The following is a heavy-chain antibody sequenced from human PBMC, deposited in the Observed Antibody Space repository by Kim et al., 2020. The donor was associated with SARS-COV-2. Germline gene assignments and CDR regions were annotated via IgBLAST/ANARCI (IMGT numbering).Heavy chain of an antibody. V-gene: IGHV4-39*01. J-gene: IGHJ6*04. Sequence: SETLSLTCTVSGGSISSSSYYWGWIRQPPGKGLEWIGSIYYSGSTYYNPSLKSRVTISVDTSKNQFSLKLSSVTAADTAVYYCARHAVIAAAEVVYYYYGMDVWGKGTTVTVSS. CDR1: GGSISSSSYY. CDR3: ARHAVIAAAEVVYYYYGMDV. CDR2: IYYSGST. D-gene: IGHD6-13*01.